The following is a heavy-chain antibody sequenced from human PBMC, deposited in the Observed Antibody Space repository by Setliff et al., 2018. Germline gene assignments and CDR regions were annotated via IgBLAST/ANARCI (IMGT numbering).Heavy chain of an antibody. CDR1: AYSFTDYY. D-gene: IGHD3-10*01. CDR2: INPNSGGA. J-gene: IGHJ4*02. V-gene: IGHV1-2*02. CDR3: ARLFQGYDYYKKFDS. Sequence: ASVKVSCKTSAYSFTDYYIQWVRQAPGQGLEWMGWINPNSGGAKYSPKFQGRVAMTRDTSVTTAFLELSGLTYDDTAVYYCARLFQGYDYYKKFDSWGQGTLVTVSS.